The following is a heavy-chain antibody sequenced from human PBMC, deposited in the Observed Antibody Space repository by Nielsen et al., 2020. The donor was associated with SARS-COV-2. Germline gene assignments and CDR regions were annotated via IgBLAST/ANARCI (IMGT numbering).Heavy chain of an antibody. CDR2: INRSGDRT. CDR3: AKDFHGSVADFFGN. D-gene: IGHD2-2*03. CDR1: GFTFSNSA. J-gene: IGHJ4*02. V-gene: IGHV3-23*01. Sequence: GGSLRLSCTASGFTFSNSAMSWVRQTPGKGLEWVSSINRSGDRTDYADSVKGRVIISRDNSKNTLPLQMNRLRAEETALYFCAKDFHGSVADFFGNWGQGTLVTVSS.